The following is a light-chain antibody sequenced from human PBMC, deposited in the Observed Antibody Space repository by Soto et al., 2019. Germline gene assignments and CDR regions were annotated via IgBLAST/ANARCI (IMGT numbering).Light chain of an antibody. CDR3: HQRQYWPPIT. CDR2: DAS. CDR1: QSVSSN. V-gene: IGKV3-11*01. J-gene: IGKJ5*01. Sequence: EIVMTQSPATLSVSPGERATLSCRASQSVSSNLAWYQQKPGQAPRLLIYDASNRATGIPARFSGSGSGTDFTLTISSLEPEDFAVYYCHQRQYWPPITFGQGTDWRL.